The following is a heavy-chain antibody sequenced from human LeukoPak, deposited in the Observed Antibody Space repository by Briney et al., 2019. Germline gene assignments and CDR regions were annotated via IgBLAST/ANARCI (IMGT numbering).Heavy chain of an antibody. CDR3: AKFLAVIAARDSLYFQH. Sequence: PGGSLTLSCAASGFTFSSFAMIWLPHAPGKGVEWVSAISDSGGTTYYADSVTGRFTISRATSKNPLYLQMSSLTAEDTAVYYCAKFLAVIAARDSLYFQHWGQGTLVTVSS. CDR1: GFTFSSFA. D-gene: IGHD6-6*01. J-gene: IGHJ1*01. CDR2: ISDSGGTT. V-gene: IGHV3-23*01.